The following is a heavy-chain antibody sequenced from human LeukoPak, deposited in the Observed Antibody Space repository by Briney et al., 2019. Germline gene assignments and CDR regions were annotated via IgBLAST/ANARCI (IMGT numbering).Heavy chain of an antibody. CDR2: IYYSGST. J-gene: IGHJ4*02. CDR1: GGSISSSSYY. CDR3: ARGAAGTYYFDY. Sequence: SETLSLTCTVSGGSISSSSYYWGWIRQPPGKGLEWIGSIYYSGSTNYNPSLKSRVTISVDTSKNQFSLKLSSVTAADTAVYYCARGAAGTYYFDYWGQGTLVTVSS. D-gene: IGHD6-13*01. V-gene: IGHV4-39*07.